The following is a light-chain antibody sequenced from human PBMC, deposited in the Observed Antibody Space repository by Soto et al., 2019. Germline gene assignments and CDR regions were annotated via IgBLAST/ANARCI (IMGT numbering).Light chain of an antibody. J-gene: IGKJ1*01. V-gene: IGKV3-15*01. Sequence: EIVMADSPGTLSVSPGERATLSCRASQSVSSNLAWYQQKPGQAPRLLIYGASTRATGIPARFSGSGSGTEFTLTISSLQSEDFATYYCLLDFRYFCAFGQGTKVDIK. CDR3: LLDFRYFCA. CDR2: GAS. CDR1: QSVSSN.